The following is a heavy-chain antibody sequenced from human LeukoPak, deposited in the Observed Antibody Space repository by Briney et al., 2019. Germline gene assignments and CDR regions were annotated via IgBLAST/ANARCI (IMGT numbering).Heavy chain of an antibody. D-gene: IGHD7-27*01. V-gene: IGHV3-7*01. CDR2: INPGGNEI. CDR3: MCWGTDNH. CDR1: GLTFRSYS. J-gene: IGHJ4*02. Sequence: PGGSLRLSCTFSGLTFRSYSMNWVRQAPGKGLEWVANINPGGNEIRSVDSVKGRSIISGDNAKNSLDLQMSSLRVEDTAVYYCMCWGTDNHWGQGILVTVSS.